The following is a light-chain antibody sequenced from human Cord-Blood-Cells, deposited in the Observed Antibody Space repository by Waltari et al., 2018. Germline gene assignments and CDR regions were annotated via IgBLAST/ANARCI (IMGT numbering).Light chain of an antibody. V-gene: IGLV2-23*01. CDR1: SSAVGSYNL. J-gene: IGLJ2*01. Sequence: QSALTQPASVSGSPGQSITLSCTGTSSAVGSYNLVSWYQQHPGKAPKLMIYEGSKRHSGVSNRFSGSKSGNTASLTISGLQAEDEADYYCCSYAGSSSVVFGGGTKLTVL. CDR2: EGS. CDR3: CSYAGSSSVV.